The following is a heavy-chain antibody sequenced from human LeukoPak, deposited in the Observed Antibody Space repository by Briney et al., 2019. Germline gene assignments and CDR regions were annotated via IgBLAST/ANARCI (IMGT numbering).Heavy chain of an antibody. Sequence: GGSLRLSCAASEFTFRTYGMHWVRQAPGKGLEWVTLISNDGSNKYYAESVKGRFTISRDNSKNTLHLQMNSLRAEDTAVYYCAKVRAARANDAFDIWGQGTMVTVSS. CDR1: EFTFRTYG. V-gene: IGHV3-30*18. J-gene: IGHJ3*02. D-gene: IGHD2-15*01. CDR2: ISNDGSNK. CDR3: AKVRAARANDAFDI.